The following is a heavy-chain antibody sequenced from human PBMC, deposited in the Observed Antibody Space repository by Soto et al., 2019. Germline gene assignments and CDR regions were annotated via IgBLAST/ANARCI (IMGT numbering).Heavy chain of an antibody. D-gene: IGHD1-26*01. CDR1: GFTFSSYS. J-gene: IGHJ1*01. CDR2: ISDDGNIK. CDR3: AKDFGGSRGWGAIQQ. V-gene: IGHV3-30*18. Sequence: QVQVVESGGGVVQPGRSLRLSCAASGFTFSSYSMHWVRQAPGKGLEWVAVISDDGNIKFYVDSVKGRFTISRDNSNNTLYLQMNSLRTEDTALYYCAKDFGGSRGWGAIQQWGHGTLVTVSS.